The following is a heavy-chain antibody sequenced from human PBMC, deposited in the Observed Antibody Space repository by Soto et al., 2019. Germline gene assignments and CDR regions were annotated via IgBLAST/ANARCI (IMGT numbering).Heavy chain of an antibody. CDR3: AREVEDIVATIPVIFFDY. J-gene: IGHJ4*02. D-gene: IGHD5-12*01. CDR1: GYTFTSYY. CDR2: INPSGGST. V-gene: IGHV1-46*03. Sequence: ASVKVACKASGYTFTSYYMHWVLRAPGEGLEWMGIINPSGGSTSYAQKFQGRVTMTRDTSTSTVYMELSSLRSEDTAVYYCAREVEDIVATIPVIFFDYWGQGTLVTVSS.